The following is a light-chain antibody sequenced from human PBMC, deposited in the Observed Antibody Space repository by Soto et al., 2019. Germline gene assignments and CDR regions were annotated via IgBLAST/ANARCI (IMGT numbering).Light chain of an antibody. CDR1: RSVSSNY. CDR3: QQRSDWPWT. J-gene: IGKJ1*01. Sequence: EIVMTQSPASLSVSPGEKATLSCRASRSVSSNYLAWYQQKPGQAPRLLMYEASTRATGIPARFSGGGSGTDFTLIISSLEPEDFAVYYCQQRSDWPWTFGQGTKVDIK. CDR2: EAS. V-gene: IGKV3D-20*02.